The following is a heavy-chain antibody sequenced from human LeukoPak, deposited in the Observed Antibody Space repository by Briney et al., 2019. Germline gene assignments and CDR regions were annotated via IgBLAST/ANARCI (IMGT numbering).Heavy chain of an antibody. J-gene: IGHJ4*02. CDR3: ASDPTRRFGL. Sequence: PGGALRLSCATPGFTFSIYWMTWVREGPGKGLEWVASILEDRVGTYYLDSMKGRSTFSTSNAKNSHNFQMNSLRGQPTAVYDCASDPTRRFGLWGQGTLVTVSS. D-gene: IGHD3-3*01. V-gene: IGHV3-7*01. CDR1: GFTFSIYW. CDR2: ILEDRVGT.